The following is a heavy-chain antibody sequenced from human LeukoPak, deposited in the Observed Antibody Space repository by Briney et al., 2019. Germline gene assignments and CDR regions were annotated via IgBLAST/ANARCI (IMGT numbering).Heavy chain of an antibody. CDR3: ARVAVAGTGHYYYGMDV. D-gene: IGHD6-19*01. CDR2: IWYDGSKK. V-gene: IGHV3-33*08. Sequence: GGSLRLSCAASGFTFSSYAMSWVRQAPGKGLEWVALIWYDGSKKYYADSVKGRFTISRDNSKNTLSLQMNSLRAEDTAVYYCARVAVAGTGHYYYGMDVWGQGTTVTVSS. J-gene: IGHJ6*02. CDR1: GFTFSSYA.